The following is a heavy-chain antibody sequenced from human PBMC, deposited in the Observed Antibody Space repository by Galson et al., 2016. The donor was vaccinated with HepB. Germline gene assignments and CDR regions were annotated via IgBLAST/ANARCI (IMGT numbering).Heavy chain of an antibody. CDR2: SASGDIT. CDR3: ASHLGGSSLDPFDI. CDR1: GLTFRSYA. J-gene: IGHJ3*02. D-gene: IGHD3-16*01. Sequence: SLRLSCAASGLTFRSYAFSWLRQAPGKGLEWVSVSASGDITYYAHSVKGRFTISRDKSKNTLFLNMISLRAEDTASYYCASHLGGSSLDPFDIWGGDNGHRLF. V-gene: IGHV3-23*01.